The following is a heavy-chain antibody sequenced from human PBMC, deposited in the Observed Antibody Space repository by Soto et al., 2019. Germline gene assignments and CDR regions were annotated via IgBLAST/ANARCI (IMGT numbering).Heavy chain of an antibody. D-gene: IGHD3-3*01. CDR1: GFTFSSYG. Sequence: GGSLRLSCAASGFTFSSYGMHWVRQAPGKGLEWVAVISYDGSNKYYADSVKGRFTISRDNSKNTLYLQMNSLRAEDTAVYYCAKESFYDFWTPGPWGQGTLVTVSS. V-gene: IGHV3-30*18. J-gene: IGHJ5*02. CDR3: AKESFYDFWTPGP. CDR2: ISYDGSNK.